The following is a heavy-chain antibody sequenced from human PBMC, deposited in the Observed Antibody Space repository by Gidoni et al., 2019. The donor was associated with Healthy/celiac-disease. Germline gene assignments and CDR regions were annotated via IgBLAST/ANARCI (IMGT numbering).Heavy chain of an antibody. Sequence: QVQLVESGGGVVQPGRSLRLSCAASGFTFSSYGMHWVRQAPGKGLEWVAVISYDGSNKYYADSVKGRFTISRDNSKNTLYLQMNSLRAEDTAVYYCANGRYYYDSSGYFVYWGQGTLVTVSS. J-gene: IGHJ4*02. V-gene: IGHV3-30*18. D-gene: IGHD3-22*01. CDR3: ANGRYYYDSSGYFVY. CDR1: GFTFSSYG. CDR2: ISYDGSNK.